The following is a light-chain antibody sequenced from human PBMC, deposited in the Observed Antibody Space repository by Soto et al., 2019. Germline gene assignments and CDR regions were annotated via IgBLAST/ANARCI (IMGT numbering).Light chain of an antibody. CDR2: IEATGGY. J-gene: IGLJ2*01. CDR1: SGHSNYI. V-gene: IGLV4-60*03. Sequence: QSVLTQSSSASASLGSSVKLTCTLSSGHSNYIIAWHQQQPGKAPRYLMKIEATGGYSRGIGAPDRLSGSSSGADRYLTISNVQSADEAAYYCETWDSNSVVFGGGTKLTVL. CDR3: ETWDSNSVV.